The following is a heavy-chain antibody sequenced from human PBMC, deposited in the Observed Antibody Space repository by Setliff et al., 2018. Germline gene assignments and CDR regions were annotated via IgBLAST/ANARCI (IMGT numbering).Heavy chain of an antibody. J-gene: IGHJ5*02. D-gene: IGHD5-18*01. V-gene: IGHV1-18*04. CDR2: ISAYNGNT. CDR1: GYTFTSYY. CDR3: ARTGLPPQGSLYRLWSLDTAIWFDP. Sequence: ASVKVSCKASGYTFTSYYIHWVRQAPGQGLEWMGWISAYNGNTNYAQKLQGRVTMTTDTSTSTAYMELRSLRSDDTAVYYCARTGLPPQGSLYRLWSLDTAIWFDPWGQGTLVTVSS.